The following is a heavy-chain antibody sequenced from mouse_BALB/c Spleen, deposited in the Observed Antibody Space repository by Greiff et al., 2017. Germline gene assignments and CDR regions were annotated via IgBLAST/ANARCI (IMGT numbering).Heavy chain of an antibody. CDR2: ILPGSGST. J-gene: IGHJ2*01. CDR1: GYTFSSYW. Sequence: VKLMESGAELMKPGASVKISCKATGYTFSSYWIEWVKQRPGHGLEWIGEILPGSGSTNYNEKFKGKATFTADTSSNTAYMQLSSLTSEDSAVYYCARANDGPEGGYWGQGTTLTVSS. V-gene: IGHV1-9*01. D-gene: IGHD2-3*01. CDR3: ARANDGPEGGY.